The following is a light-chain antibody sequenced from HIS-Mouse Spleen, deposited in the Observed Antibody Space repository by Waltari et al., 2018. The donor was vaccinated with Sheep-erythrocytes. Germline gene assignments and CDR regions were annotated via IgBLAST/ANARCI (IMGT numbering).Light chain of an antibody. J-gene: IGLJ3*02. V-gene: IGLV1-44*01. CDR1: SSNIGSNT. CDR2: SNN. Sequence: QSVLTQPPSASGTPGQRVTISCSGSSSNIGSNTVNWYQQLPGTAPKLLIYSNNRRPSGVPDRFSGSKSGTSASLAISGLQSEDEADYYCCSYAGSYTWVFGGGTKLTVL. CDR3: CSYAGSYTWV.